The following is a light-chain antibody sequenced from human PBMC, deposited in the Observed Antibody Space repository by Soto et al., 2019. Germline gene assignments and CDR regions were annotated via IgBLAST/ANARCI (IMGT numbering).Light chain of an antibody. Sequence: EIVLTQSPATLSLSPGERATLSCGPSQSVSSTYLVGYQQKPGLAPRLLIYDASTRAAGIPDRFSGSGSGTDFTLTISRLEPEDFAVYYCQQYGGSPTFGGGTKVEIK. CDR2: DAS. CDR3: QQYGGSPT. J-gene: IGKJ4*01. CDR1: QSVSSTY. V-gene: IGKV3D-20*01.